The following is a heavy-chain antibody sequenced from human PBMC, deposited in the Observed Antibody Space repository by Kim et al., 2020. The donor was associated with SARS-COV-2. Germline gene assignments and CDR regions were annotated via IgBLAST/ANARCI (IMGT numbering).Heavy chain of an antibody. V-gene: IGHV5-51*01. D-gene: IGHD1-26*01. CDR3: ARLLRGSHGYGMDV. Sequence: SPAFQGQVTISADKSISTAYLQWSSLKASDTAMYYCARLLRGSHGYGMDVWGQGTTVTVSS. J-gene: IGHJ6*02.